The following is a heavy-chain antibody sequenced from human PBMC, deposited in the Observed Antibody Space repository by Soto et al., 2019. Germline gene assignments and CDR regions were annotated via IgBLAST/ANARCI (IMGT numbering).Heavy chain of an antibody. CDR3: ARAMVRGKNYYGMDV. J-gene: IGHJ6*02. CDR1: GYSFTSYW. CDR2: IYPGDSDT. D-gene: IGHD3-10*01. V-gene: IGHV5-51*03. Sequence: EVQLVQSGAEVKKPGESLKISCKGSGYSFTSYWIGWARQMPGKGLEWMGSIYPGDSDTRYSPSFQGQVTISADKSISTAYLQWSSLKASDTAMYYCARAMVRGKNYYGMDVWGQGTTVTVSS.